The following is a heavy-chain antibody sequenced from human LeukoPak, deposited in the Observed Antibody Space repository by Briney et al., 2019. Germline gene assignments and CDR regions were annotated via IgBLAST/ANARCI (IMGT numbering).Heavy chain of an antibody. CDR1: GYTFTSYD. V-gene: IGHV1-8*01. Sequence: ASVKVPCMASGYTFTSYDINWVRQATGQGLEWMGWMNPNSGNTGYAQKFQGRVTMTRNTSISTAYMELSSLKSEDTAVYYCARGYSSSWHSNVYFDYWGQGTLVTVSS. CDR2: MNPNSGNT. CDR3: ARGYSSSWHSNVYFDY. D-gene: IGHD6-13*01. J-gene: IGHJ4*02.